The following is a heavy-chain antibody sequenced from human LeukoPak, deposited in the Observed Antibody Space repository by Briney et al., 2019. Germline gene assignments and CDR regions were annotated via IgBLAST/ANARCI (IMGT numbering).Heavy chain of an antibody. Sequence: SETLSLTCTVSTGSITSGGYCWSWIRQFPGKGLEWIGFISYTGSTHYNPSLKSRVTISQGTSQNQFSLKLSSVTAADTAIYYCARAYPSSSTDWGQGMLVTVSS. CDR3: ARAYPSSSTD. D-gene: IGHD2-2*01. CDR2: ISYTGST. CDR1: TGSITSGGYC. V-gene: IGHV4-31*02. J-gene: IGHJ4*02.